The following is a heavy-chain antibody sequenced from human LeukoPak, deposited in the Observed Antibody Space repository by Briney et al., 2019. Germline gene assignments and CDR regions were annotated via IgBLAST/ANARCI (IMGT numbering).Heavy chain of an antibody. D-gene: IGHD3-22*01. CDR1: GFTFNNFA. V-gene: IGHV3-53*01. CDR3: ASLYYDSSGYQNKRDY. CDR2: IHSGGST. J-gene: IGHJ4*02. Sequence: GGSLRLSCAASGFTFNNFAMAWVRQAPGKGLEWASVIHSGGSTYYADSVRGRFTISRDNSKNTLYLQMNSLRAEDTAVYYCASLYYDSSGYQNKRDYWGQGTLVTVSS.